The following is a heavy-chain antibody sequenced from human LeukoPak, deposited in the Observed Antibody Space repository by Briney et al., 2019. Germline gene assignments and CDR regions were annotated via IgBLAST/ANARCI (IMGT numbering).Heavy chain of an antibody. Sequence: KTGGSLRLSCAASGFTFNSYAMNWVRQAPGKGLEWVSGITSSGDNTYYADSVKGRFTISRDNSKKTLWLQLNSLRVEDTAVYYCAKDRVAIFGVVTTHWFDPWGQGTLVTVSS. CDR3: AKDRVAIFGVVTTHWFDP. D-gene: IGHD3-3*01. CDR1: GFTFNSYA. CDR2: ITSSGDNT. V-gene: IGHV3-23*01. J-gene: IGHJ5*02.